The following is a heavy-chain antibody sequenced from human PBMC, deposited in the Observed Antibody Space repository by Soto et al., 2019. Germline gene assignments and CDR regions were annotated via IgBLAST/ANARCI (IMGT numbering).Heavy chain of an antibody. D-gene: IGHD3-10*01. J-gene: IGHJ4*02. Sequence: EVQLVETGGGLMQPGGSLRLSCAASGFSGRTNYMSWVRQAPGKGLEWVSVYESGGSIYYADSVKGRFTISRDTSKNTLDLQMNSLRGEDTAVYYSASAGVTPDFFDYWGQGTRVTVSS. V-gene: IGHV3-53*02. CDR2: YESGGSI. CDR3: ASAGVTPDFFDY. CDR1: GFSGRTNY.